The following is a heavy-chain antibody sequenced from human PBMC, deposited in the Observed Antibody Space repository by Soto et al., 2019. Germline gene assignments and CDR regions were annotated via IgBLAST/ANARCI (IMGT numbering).Heavy chain of an antibody. D-gene: IGHD2-2*02. Sequence: SETLSLTCAVSGESISNSIWWSWVRQPPGKGLEWIGEIYHNGSTNNNPSLKSRVTISLDKSKNQFSLKLSSVTAADTAVYYCAGRDWLLYPFHYWGQGTLVTVSS. CDR1: GESISNSIW. V-gene: IGHV4-4*02. J-gene: IGHJ4*02. CDR2: IYHNGST. CDR3: AGRDWLLYPFHY.